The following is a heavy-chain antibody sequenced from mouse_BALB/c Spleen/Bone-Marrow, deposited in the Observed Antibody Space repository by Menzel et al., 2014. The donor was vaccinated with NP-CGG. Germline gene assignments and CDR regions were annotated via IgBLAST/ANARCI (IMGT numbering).Heavy chain of an antibody. D-gene: IGHD2-3*01. J-gene: IGHJ3*01. CDR3: TRDDGSPFAY. CDR2: IYPSDSYT. Sequence: QVHVKQSGAELVRPGASVKLSCKASGYTFTSYWINWVKQRPGQGLGWIGNIYPSDSYTNYNQKFKDKATLTVDKSSSTAYMQLSSPTSEDSAVYYCTRDDGSPFAYWGQGTLVTVSA. CDR1: GYTFTSYW. V-gene: IGHV1-69*02.